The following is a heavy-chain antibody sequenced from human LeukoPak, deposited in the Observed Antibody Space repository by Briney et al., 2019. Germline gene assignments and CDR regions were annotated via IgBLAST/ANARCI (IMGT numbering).Heavy chain of an antibody. CDR1: GGTFSSYA. V-gene: IGHV1-18*01. J-gene: IGHJ5*02. D-gene: IGHD3-10*01. Sequence: ASVKVSCKASGGTFSSYAISWVRQAPGQGLEWMGWISAYNGNTNYAQKLQGRVTMTTDTSTSTAYMELRSLRSDDTAVYYCARGRGSYGSGSYYNWFDPWGQGTLVTVSS. CDR2: ISAYNGNT. CDR3: ARGRGSYGSGSYYNWFDP.